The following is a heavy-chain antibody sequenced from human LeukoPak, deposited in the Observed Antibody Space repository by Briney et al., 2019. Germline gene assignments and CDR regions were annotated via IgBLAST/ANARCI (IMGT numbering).Heavy chain of an antibody. V-gene: IGHV4-59*08. D-gene: IGHD5-12*01. Sequence: SETLSLTCTVSGGSISSYYWSWIRQPPGKGLEWIGYIYYSGSTYYNPSLKSRVTISVDTSKNQFSLKLSSVTAADTAVYYCARGGGYDYEFDPWGQGTLVTVSS. CDR1: GGSISSYY. J-gene: IGHJ5*02. CDR3: ARGGGYDYEFDP. CDR2: IYYSGST.